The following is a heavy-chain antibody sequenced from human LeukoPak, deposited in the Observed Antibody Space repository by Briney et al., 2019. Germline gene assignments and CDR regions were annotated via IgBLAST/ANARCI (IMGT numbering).Heavy chain of an antibody. Sequence: SQTLSLTCAISGDSVSSNSAAWNRIRQSPSRGLEWLGRTYYRSKWYNDYAVSVKSRITINADKSKNQFSLQLNSVTPEDTAVYYCARGPGYFDLWGRGTLVTVSS. CDR2: TYYRSKWYN. J-gene: IGHJ2*01. CDR3: ARGPGYFDL. V-gene: IGHV6-1*01. CDR1: GDSVSSNSAA.